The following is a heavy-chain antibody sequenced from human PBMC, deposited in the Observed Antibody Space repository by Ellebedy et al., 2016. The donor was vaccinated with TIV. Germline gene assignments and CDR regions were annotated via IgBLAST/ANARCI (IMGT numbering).Heavy chain of an antibody. J-gene: IGHJ4*02. CDR2: ISSSSSYI. CDR1: GFTFSRYS. D-gene: IGHD1-1*01. Sequence: PGGSLRLSCAASGFTFSRYSMNWVRQAPGKGLEWVSSISSSSSYIYYADSVKGRFTISRDNGKNALYLQMNSLRAEDTAVYYCARKPMNPTDLYGNFDHWGQGTLVTVSS. V-gene: IGHV3-21*01. CDR3: ARKPMNPTDLYGNFDH.